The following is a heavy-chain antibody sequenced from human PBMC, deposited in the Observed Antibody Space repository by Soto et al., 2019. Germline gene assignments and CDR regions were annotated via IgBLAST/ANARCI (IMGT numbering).Heavy chain of an antibody. V-gene: IGHV3-21*01. CDR3: AREPGVSTGWYVDY. CDR2: ISSSGIYM. J-gene: IGHJ4*02. CDR1: GFTFSDHA. Sequence: GGSLRLSCAASGFTFSDHAMNWGRQAPGKGLEWVLSISSSGIYMSYADSVKGRFTISRDNAKNSLYLQLNTLRAEDTAVYYCAREPGVSTGWYVDYWGQGILVTVSS. D-gene: IGHD6-19*01.